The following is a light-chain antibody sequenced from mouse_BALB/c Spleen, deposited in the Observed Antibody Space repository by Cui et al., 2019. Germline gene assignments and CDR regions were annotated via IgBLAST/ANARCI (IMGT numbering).Light chain of an antibody. CDR2: SAS. V-gene: IGKV6-15*01. CDR3: QQYNSYPLT. Sequence: DIVMTQSQTFMSTSVGDRVSVTCKASQNVGTNVAWYQQKPGQSPKALIYSASYRYRRVPDRFTGSGSGRDFTLTISNVQSEDLAEYFCQQYNSYPLTFGAGTKLELK. J-gene: IGKJ5*01. CDR1: QNVGTN.